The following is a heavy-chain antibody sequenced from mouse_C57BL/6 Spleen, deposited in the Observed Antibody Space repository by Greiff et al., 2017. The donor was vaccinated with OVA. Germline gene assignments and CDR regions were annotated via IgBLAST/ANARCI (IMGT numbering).Heavy chain of an antibody. J-gene: IGHJ4*01. Sequence: EVMLVESGAGLVKPGGSLKLSCAASGFTFSSYAMSWVRQTPEKRLEWVAYISSGGDYIYYADTVKGRFTISRDNARNTLYLQMSSLKSEDTAMYYCTRDAAYYYGSSGNAMDYWGQGTSVTVSS. CDR1: GFTFSSYA. CDR2: ISSGGDYI. V-gene: IGHV5-9-1*02. CDR3: TRDAAYYYGSSGNAMDY. D-gene: IGHD1-1*01.